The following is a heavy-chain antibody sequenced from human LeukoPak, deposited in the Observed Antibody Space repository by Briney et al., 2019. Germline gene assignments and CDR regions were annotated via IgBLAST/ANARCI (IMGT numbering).Heavy chain of an antibody. Sequence: PGGSLRLSCAVSGFTFSSYNMNWVRQAPGKGLEWVSYISSSSSTIYYADSVKGRFTISRDSAKNSLYLPMNSLRDEDTAVYYCAREYSSSSGSVSDYWGQGTLVTVSS. CDR1: GFTFSSYN. V-gene: IGHV3-48*02. D-gene: IGHD6-6*01. CDR2: ISSSSSTI. J-gene: IGHJ4*02. CDR3: AREYSSSSGSVSDY.